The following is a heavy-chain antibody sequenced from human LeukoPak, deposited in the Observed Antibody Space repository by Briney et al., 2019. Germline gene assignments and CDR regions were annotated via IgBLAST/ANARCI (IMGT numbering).Heavy chain of an antibody. CDR2: IYYSGST. D-gene: IGHD6-19*01. CDR3: ARQELRIAVPRGYFDY. V-gene: IGHV4-39*01. CDR1: GGSISSSSYY. Sequence: SETLSLTCTVSGGSISSSSYYWGWIRQPPGKGLEWIGSIYYSGSTYYNPSLKSRVTISVDTSKNQFSLKLSSVTAADTAVYYCARQELRIAVPRGYFDYWGQGTLVTVSS. J-gene: IGHJ4*02.